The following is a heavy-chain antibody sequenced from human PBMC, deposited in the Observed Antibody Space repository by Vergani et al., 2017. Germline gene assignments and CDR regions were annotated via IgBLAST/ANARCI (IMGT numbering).Heavy chain of an antibody. CDR3: AKKHCSSTSCPFDS. D-gene: IGHD2-2*01. Sequence: EVQLLDSGGGLVQPGGSLRLSCAASGFTFSTYATSWVRQAPGKGLEWVSAISGHGDNIFHADSVKGRFTISRDNSKNTLFLQMNSLRVEDTAIYYCAKKHCSSTSCPFDSWGQGTLVTVSS. V-gene: IGHV3-23*01. J-gene: IGHJ4*02. CDR2: ISGHGDNI. CDR1: GFTFSTYA.